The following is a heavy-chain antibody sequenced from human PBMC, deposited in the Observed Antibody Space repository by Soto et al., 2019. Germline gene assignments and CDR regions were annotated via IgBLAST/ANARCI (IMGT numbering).Heavy chain of an antibody. CDR3: AKGPIFPLPYYYYGMDV. V-gene: IGHV3-23*01. CDR1: GFTFSSYA. J-gene: IGHJ6*02. D-gene: IGHD2-21*01. CDR2: ISGSGGST. Sequence: GGSLRLSCAASGFTFSSYAMSWVRQAPGKGLEWVSAISGSGGSTYYADSVKGRFTISRDNSKNTLYLQMNSLRAEDTAVYYCAKGPIFPLPYYYYGMDVWGQGTTVTVSS.